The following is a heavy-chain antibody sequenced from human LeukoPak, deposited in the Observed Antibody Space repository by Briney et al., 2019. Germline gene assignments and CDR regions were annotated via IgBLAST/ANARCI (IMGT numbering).Heavy chain of an antibody. CDR1: GYSISSGYY. D-gene: IGHD1-26*01. J-gene: IGHJ5*02. CDR2: IYHSGST. CDR3: ARDFYGIVGATDWFDP. V-gene: IGHV4-38-2*02. Sequence: PSETLSLTCTVSGYSISSGYYWGWIRQPPGKGREWIGSIYHSGSTYYNPSLKSRVTISVDTSKNQFSLKLSFVTAADTAVYYCARDFYGIVGATDWFDPWGQGTLVTVSS.